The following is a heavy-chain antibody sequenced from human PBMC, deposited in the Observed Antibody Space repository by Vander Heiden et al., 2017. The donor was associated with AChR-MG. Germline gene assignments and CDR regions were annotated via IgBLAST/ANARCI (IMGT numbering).Heavy chain of an antibody. V-gene: IGHV3-30*02. J-gene: IGHJ4*02. CDR1: GFPFSSYG. Sequence: QVQLVESGGGVVQPGGSLRLSCAASGFPFSSYGMHWVRQAPGKGLEWVAFIRYDGSNKYYADSVKGRFTISRDNSKNTLYLQMNSLRAEDTAVYYCAKDRFLSTTVTPNFDYWGQGTLVTVSS. CDR2: IRYDGSNK. D-gene: IGHD4-17*01. CDR3: AKDRFLSTTVTPNFDY.